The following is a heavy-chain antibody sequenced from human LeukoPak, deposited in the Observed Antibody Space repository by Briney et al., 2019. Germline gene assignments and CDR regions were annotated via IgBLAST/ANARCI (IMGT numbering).Heavy chain of an antibody. Sequence: ASDTLSLTCTVSGGSISSYYWSWLRQPAGKGREWIGRIYTSGSTNYNPSLKSRVTMSVDTSKNQFSLKLSSVTAADTAVYYCAGERGEEYSSGWYKRNYFDNWGQGIRVTVSS. V-gene: IGHV4-4*07. J-gene: IGHJ4*02. CDR1: GGSISSYY. CDR2: IYTSGST. D-gene: IGHD6-19*01. CDR3: AGERGEEYSSGWYKRNYFDN.